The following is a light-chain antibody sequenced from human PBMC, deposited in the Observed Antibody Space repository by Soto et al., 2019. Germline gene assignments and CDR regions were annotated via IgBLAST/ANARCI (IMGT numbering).Light chain of an antibody. V-gene: IGKV2-24*01. CDR2: RVC. J-gene: IGKJ2*01. Sequence: DIVMTQTPLSSPVTLGQPASISCRSSESLLHSDGNTYLNWLQQRPGQPPRLLSYRVCNRFSGXTXRXXGSGAATQLTLKISRVEAKEVGDYYCLQATQFRPYTFGQGTKLEIK. CDR1: ESLLHSDGNTY. CDR3: LQATQFRPYT.